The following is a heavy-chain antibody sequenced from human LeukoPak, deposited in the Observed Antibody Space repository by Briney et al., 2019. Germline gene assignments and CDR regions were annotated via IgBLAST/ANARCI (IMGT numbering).Heavy chain of an antibody. J-gene: IGHJ4*02. Sequence: GESLKISCKGSGYTFTNYWINWVRQMPGKGLEWMGRIHPSDSYTNYSPSFQGHVTISSDKSISTAYLQWSSLKASDTAMHYCARDDARGAPGGKDYWGQGTLVTVSS. CDR3: ARDDARGAPGGKDY. CDR2: IHPSDSYT. V-gene: IGHV5-10-1*01. CDR1: GYTFTNYW. D-gene: IGHD3-16*01.